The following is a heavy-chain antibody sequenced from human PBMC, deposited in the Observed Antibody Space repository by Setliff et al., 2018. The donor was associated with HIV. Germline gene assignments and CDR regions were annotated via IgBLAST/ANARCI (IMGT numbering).Heavy chain of an antibody. J-gene: IGHJ4*02. V-gene: IGHV4-39*01. D-gene: IGHD3-22*01. CDR2: MHYSKST. CDR3: ARLTTTYYYDSSAYYHPV. Sequence: SETLSLTCTVSDGSVSSTGYSWGWIRQAPGKGLEWIGSMHYSKSTYYNPSLNGRVTISIDTSKKQFSLKLSSVTAADTAVFYCARLTTTYYYDSSAYYHPVWGQGTLVTVSS. CDR1: DGSVSSTGYS.